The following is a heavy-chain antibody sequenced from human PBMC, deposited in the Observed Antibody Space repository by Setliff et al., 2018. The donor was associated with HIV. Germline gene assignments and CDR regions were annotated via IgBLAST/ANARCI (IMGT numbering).Heavy chain of an antibody. CDR3: ARGPRYNWNSYYYMDV. CDR1: GGSISSRDYY. CDR2: LYHSGST. J-gene: IGHJ6*03. Sequence: SETLSLTCTVSGGSISSRDYYWGWIRQPPGKGLEWIGSLYHSGSTYYNPSLKSRVTISVDTSNNQFSLKLSSVTAADTAVYYCARGPRYNWNSYYYMDVWGKGTTVTVSS. V-gene: IGHV4-39*07. D-gene: IGHD1-20*01.